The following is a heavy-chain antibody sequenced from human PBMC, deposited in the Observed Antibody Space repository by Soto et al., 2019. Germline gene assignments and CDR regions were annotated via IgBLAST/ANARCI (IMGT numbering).Heavy chain of an antibody. J-gene: IGHJ4*02. Sequence: SVQDSFKASGGTFRSYAISWVRQAPGQELEWMGGIIPIFGTANYAQKFQGRVTITADESTSTAYMELSSLRSEDTAVYYCSRTIVGGSYYPPYHFDYWGQGTLVTVSS. D-gene: IGHD1-26*01. CDR3: SRTIVGGSYYPPYHFDY. CDR2: IIPIFGTA. CDR1: GGTFRSYA. V-gene: IGHV1-69*13.